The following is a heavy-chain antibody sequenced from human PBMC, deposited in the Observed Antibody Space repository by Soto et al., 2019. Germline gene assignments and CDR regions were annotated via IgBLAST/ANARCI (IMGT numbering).Heavy chain of an antibody. CDR3: AKSTTGTTYYFDY. V-gene: IGHV3-30*04. J-gene: IGHJ4*02. Sequence: GGSLRLSCAASGFTFSSYAMHWVRQAPGKGLEWVAVISYDGSNKYYADSVKGRFTISRDNSKNTLYLQMNSLRAEDKAVYYCAKSTTGTTYYFDYWGQGTMVTVSS. CDR1: GFTFSSYA. D-gene: IGHD1-1*01. CDR2: ISYDGSNK.